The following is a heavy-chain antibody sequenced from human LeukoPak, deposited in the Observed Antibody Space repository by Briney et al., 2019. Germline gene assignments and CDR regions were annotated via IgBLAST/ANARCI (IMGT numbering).Heavy chain of an antibody. J-gene: IGHJ4*02. Sequence: ASVKVSCKASGYTFTSYAMHWVRQAPGQRLEWMGWINAGNGNTKYSQKFQGRVTITRDTSASTAYMELSSLRSEDTAVYYCARVFSFGYGDFDYWAREPWSPSPQ. D-gene: IGHD4-17*01. CDR1: GYTFTSYA. CDR3: ARVFSFGYGDFDY. CDR2: INAGNGNT. V-gene: IGHV1-3*01.